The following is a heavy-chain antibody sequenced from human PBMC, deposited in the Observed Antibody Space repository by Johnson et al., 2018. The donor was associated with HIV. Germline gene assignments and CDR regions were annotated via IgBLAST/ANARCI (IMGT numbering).Heavy chain of an antibody. CDR1: GFTVSNNY. CDR2: IYTSGDT. V-gene: IGHV3-66*02. D-gene: IGHD1-26*01. CDR3: AKVSWEARLGDPFDI. J-gene: IGHJ3*02. Sequence: VQLVESGGDLVQPGGSLRLSCAASGFTVSNNYVSWVRQAPGKGLEWVSVIYTSGDTYYAASVRGRFAISRDNSKNTLYLQMNSLRAEDTAVYYCAKVSWEARLGDPFDIWGQGTMVTVSS.